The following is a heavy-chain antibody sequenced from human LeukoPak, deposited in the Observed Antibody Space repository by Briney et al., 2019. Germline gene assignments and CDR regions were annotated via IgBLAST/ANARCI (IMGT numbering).Heavy chain of an antibody. CDR2: IYHSGST. V-gene: IGHV4-38-2*01. CDR3: ARAKVGATVYFDS. J-gene: IGHJ4*02. D-gene: IGHD1-26*01. CDR1: GYSISSGYY. Sequence: SETLSLTCAVSGYSISSGYYWGWIRQPPGKGLEWIGSIYHSGSTYYNPSLKSRVTISVDTSKNQFSLKRSSVTAADTAVYYGARAKVGATVYFDSWGQGTLVTVSS.